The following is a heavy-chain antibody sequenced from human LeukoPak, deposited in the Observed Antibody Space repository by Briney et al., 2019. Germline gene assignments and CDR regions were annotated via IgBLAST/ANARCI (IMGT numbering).Heavy chain of an antibody. V-gene: IGHV3-66*02. J-gene: IGHJ4*02. CDR2: IYSGDNT. D-gene: IGHD3-16*01. CDR3: AGRRVLDASFDY. CDR1: GFTVSNDY. Sequence: GGSLRLSCAASGFTVSNDYMSWVRQAPGKGLEWVSVIYSGDNTYYVESVKGRFTISRDNSKNTLFLQMNRLRAEDTAVYYCAGRRVLDASFDYWGQGTLVTVSS.